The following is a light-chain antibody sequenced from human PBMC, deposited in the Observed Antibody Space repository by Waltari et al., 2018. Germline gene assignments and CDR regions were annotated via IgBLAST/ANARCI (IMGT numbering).Light chain of an antibody. J-gene: IGKJ4*01. CDR3: QQIKSYPIT. CDR2: AAA. CDR1: QGISTY. V-gene: IGKV1-9*01. Sequence: DIQLTQFPSFLSSSVGDRVTISCRASQGISTYLAWFQQKPGKAPRRLIYAAAILQGGVPSRFSGSGSGTDFTLTISSLQPEDFGTYYCQQIKSYPITFGGGTKVEVK.